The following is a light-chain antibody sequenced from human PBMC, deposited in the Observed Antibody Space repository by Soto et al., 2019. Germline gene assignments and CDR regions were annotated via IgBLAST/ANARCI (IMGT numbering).Light chain of an antibody. CDR2: DVN. V-gene: IGLV2-14*03. CDR1: SSDIGAYNF. CDR3: TSWTTSTTMI. Sequence: QSVLTQPASVSGSPGQSITISCTGTSSDIGAYNFVSWYQQHQGKAPKLMIYDVNIRPSAVSNRFSGSKSGNTASLTISGIQAEDEADYYCTSWTTSTTMIFGGGTKLTVL. J-gene: IGLJ2*01.